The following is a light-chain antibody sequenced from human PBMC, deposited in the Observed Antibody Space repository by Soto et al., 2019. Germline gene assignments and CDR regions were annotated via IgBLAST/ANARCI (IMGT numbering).Light chain of an antibody. CDR2: DAS. Sequence: EIVLTQSPGTLSLSPGERATLSCRASQSVTSTYLAWYQQKPGQAPRLLIYDASNRATGIPERFSGSVSETDFTLSISRLEPEDFAVYYCQHYGNSPLTFGQGTRLEIK. J-gene: IGKJ5*01. CDR3: QHYGNSPLT. CDR1: QSVTSTY. V-gene: IGKV3-20*01.